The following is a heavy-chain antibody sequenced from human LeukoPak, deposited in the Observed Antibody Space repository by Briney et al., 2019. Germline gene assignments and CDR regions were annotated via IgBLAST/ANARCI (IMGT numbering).Heavy chain of an antibody. V-gene: IGHV4-59*01. Sequence: PSETLSLTCTVSGGSLSNYFWSWIRQPPGKGLEWIGYIYYSGSTNYNPSLRSRVSISVDTSKNQFSLTLNSVTAADTAVYYCARDRGGIGYYMDVWGKGTTVTVSS. CDR3: ARDRGGIGYYMDV. J-gene: IGHJ6*03. CDR2: IYYSGST. D-gene: IGHD3-16*02. CDR1: GGSLSNYF.